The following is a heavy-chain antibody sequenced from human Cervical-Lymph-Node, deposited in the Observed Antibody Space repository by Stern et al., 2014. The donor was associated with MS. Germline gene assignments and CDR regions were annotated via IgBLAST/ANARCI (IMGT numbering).Heavy chain of an antibody. J-gene: IGHJ6*02. V-gene: IGHV1-18*01. Sequence: VQLVESGTEVRKPGASVKVSCRASGYTFTSFGISWVRRTPGQGLEFMGWISGYNGDTKYPQKFQGRVVLTTDTSTSTAYMDLTSLRSDDTAMYYCARGPYCSSTSCYTNGYYFYGLDVWGQGTTVTASS. CDR2: ISGYNGDT. CDR3: ARGPYCSSTSCYTNGYYFYGLDV. CDR1: GYTFTSFG. D-gene: IGHD2-2*02.